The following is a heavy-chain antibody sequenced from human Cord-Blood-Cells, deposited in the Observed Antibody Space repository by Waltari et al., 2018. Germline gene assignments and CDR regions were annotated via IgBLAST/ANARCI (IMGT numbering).Heavy chain of an antibody. CDR2: IYYSGST. CDR1: GGSISSSSYY. CDR3: ARRSGSYYFDY. J-gene: IGHJ4*02. Sequence: QLQLQESCPGLVKPSETLSLTCTVSGGSISSSSYYWGWLRQPPGKGLEWIGSIYYSGSTYYNPSLKSRVTISVDTSKNQFSLKLSSVTAADTAVYYCARRSGSYYFDYWGQGTLVTVSS. D-gene: IGHD1-26*01. V-gene: IGHV4-39*01.